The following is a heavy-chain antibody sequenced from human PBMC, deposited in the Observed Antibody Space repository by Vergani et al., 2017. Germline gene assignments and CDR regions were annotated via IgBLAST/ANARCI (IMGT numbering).Heavy chain of an antibody. J-gene: IGHJ6*02. V-gene: IGHV1-69-2*01. CDR2: VDPEDGET. CDR1: GYTFTDHY. D-gene: IGHD4-17*01. CDR3: ATPQTVTTGGMEV. Sequence: EVQLVQSGAEVKKPGATMKISCKVSGYTFTDHYMHCVKQAPGKGLEWMGLVDPEDGETIYAEKFKGRVTIAGDTSTDTAHLELSSLRSEDTAVYYCATPQTVTTGGMEVWGQGTTVIVSS.